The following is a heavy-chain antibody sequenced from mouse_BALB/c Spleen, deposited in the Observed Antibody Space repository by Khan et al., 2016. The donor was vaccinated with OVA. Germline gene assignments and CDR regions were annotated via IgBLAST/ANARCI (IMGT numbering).Heavy chain of an antibody. CDR1: GYTFTNYG. CDR3: ARSRWLIPPMDY. D-gene: IGHD2-3*01. CDR2: INTNTGEP. J-gene: IGHJ4*01. V-gene: IGHV9-3*02. Sequence: LVESGPELKKPGETVKISCKASGYTFTNYGMNWVKQSPGKGLKWMGWINTNTGEPTYAEEFKGRFAFSLETSASTAYLQINNIKNEDTATYFCARSRWLIPPMDYWGQGTSVTVSA.